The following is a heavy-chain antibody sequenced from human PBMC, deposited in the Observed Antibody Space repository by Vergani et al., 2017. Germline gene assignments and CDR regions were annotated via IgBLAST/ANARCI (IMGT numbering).Heavy chain of an antibody. V-gene: IGHV3-23*01. CDR2: ISGSGGST. D-gene: IGHD3-3*01. CDR3: AKSGVVLRFLEWLLYYFDY. J-gene: IGHJ4*02. Sequence: EVQLLESGGGLVQPGGSLRLSCAASGFTFSSYAMSWVRQAPGKGLECVSAISGSGGSTYYADSVKGRFTISRDNSKNTLYLQMNSLRAEDTAVYYCAKSGVVLRFLEWLLYYFDYWGQGTLVTVSS. CDR1: GFTFSSYA.